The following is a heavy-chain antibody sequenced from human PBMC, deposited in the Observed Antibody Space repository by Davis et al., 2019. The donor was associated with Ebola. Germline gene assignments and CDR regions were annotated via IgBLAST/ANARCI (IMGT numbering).Heavy chain of an antibody. CDR3: ARSHSDWLLPFDY. CDR1: GGSFSDYY. Sequence: SETLSLTCAVFGGSFSDYYWTWIRQPPGKGLEWIGEINHTGSTSYNPSLKSRVTISLDTSKNQFSLRLSSVTATDTAVYYCARSHSDWLLPFDYWGQGTLATVSS. CDR2: INHTGST. J-gene: IGHJ4*02. D-gene: IGHD3-9*01. V-gene: IGHV4-34*01.